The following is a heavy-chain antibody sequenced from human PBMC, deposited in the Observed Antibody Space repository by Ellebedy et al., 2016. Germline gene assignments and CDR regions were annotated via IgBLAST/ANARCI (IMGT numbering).Heavy chain of an antibody. D-gene: IGHD2-15*01. CDR1: GFTFSSHA. Sequence: GGSLRLSCAGSGFTFSSHAMSWVRQAPGKGLEWVSGISDSGDRTHYADSVKGRFTISRDNSKNTLYLQMNSLRAEDTALYYCAKRGCSGDSCSFAGGAFDIWGQGTMVTVSS. J-gene: IGHJ3*02. CDR3: AKRGCSGDSCSFAGGAFDI. CDR2: ISDSGDRT. V-gene: IGHV3-23*01.